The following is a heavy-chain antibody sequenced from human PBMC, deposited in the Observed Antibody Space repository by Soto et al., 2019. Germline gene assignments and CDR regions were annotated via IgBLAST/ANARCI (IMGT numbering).Heavy chain of an antibody. CDR3: ARVIVTAIPGYYYGMDV. CDR2: IIPIFGTA. Sequence: QVQLVQSGAEVKKPGSSVKVSCKASGGTFSSYAISWVRQAPGQGLEWMGGIIPIFGTANYAQKFQGRVTITADESTSTAYMELSSLRSEDTAVYYCARVIVTAIPGYYYGMDVWGQGTTVTVSS. J-gene: IGHJ6*02. V-gene: IGHV1-69*01. D-gene: IGHD2-21*02. CDR1: GGTFSSYA.